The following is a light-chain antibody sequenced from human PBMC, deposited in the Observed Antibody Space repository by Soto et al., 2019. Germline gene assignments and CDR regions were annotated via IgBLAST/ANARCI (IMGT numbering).Light chain of an antibody. J-gene: IGKJ1*01. CDR3: QQYSDSSGA. CDR2: DAS. CDR1: QSIGTW. Sequence: DIQVTQSPSTLSASGGDRVTITCGASQSIGTWLAWYQQKPGKAPKLLIFDASTLESGVPSRFSGSGSGTDFTLTVSSLQPDDFATYCCQQYSDSSGAFGQGTRVEIQ. V-gene: IGKV1-5*01.